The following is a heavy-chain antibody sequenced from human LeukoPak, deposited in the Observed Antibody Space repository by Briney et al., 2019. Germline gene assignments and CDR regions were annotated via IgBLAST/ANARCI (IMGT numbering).Heavy chain of an antibody. D-gene: IGHD2-15*01. J-gene: IGHJ4*02. Sequence: HPGGSLRLSCAASGFTVSSNYMSWVRQAPGKGLEWVSVIYSGGSTYYADSVKGRFTISRDNSKNTLYLQMNSLRAEDTAVYYCARDSRRILPSDWGQGTLVTVSS. CDR3: ARDSRRILPSD. V-gene: IGHV3-66*01. CDR1: GFTVSSNY. CDR2: IYSGGST.